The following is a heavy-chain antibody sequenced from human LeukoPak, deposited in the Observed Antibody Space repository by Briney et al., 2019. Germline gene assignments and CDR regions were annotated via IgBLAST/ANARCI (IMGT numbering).Heavy chain of an antibody. CDR2: ISAYNGNT. CDR1: GYTFTSYG. CDR3: ARDAVKLGSSTSNAFDI. J-gene: IGHJ3*02. Sequence: ASVKVSCKASGYTFTSYGISWVRQAPGQGLEWMGWISAYNGNTNYAQKLQGRVTMTTDTSTSTAYMELRSLRSDDTAVYYCARDAVKLGSSTSNAFDIWGQGTMVTVSS. V-gene: IGHV1-18*01. D-gene: IGHD2-2*01.